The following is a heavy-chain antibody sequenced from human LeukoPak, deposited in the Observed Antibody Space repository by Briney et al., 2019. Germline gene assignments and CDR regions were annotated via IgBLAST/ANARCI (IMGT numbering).Heavy chain of an antibody. CDR1: GFTVSSNY. D-gene: IGHD6-19*01. V-gene: IGHV3-66*01. Sequence: GGSLRLSCAASGFTVSSNYMSWVRQAPGKGLEWVSVIYSGGSTYYADSVKGRFTISRDNSKNTLYLQMNSLRAEDTAVYYCASKRIAVAGSPFDYWGQGTLVTVSS. J-gene: IGHJ4*02. CDR3: ASKRIAVAGSPFDY. CDR2: IYSGGST.